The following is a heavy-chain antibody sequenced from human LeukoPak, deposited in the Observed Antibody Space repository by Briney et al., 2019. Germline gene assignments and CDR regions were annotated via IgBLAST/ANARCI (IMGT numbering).Heavy chain of an antibody. CDR2: VSSSVTTV. J-gene: IGHJ4*02. V-gene: IGHV3-48*04. CDR1: EFTFSSYG. Sequence: GGSLRLSCAASEFTFSSYGMHWVRQAPGKGLEWVSHVSSSVTTVYYADSVRGRFTLSRDNAKNSVSLQMNSLRAEDTAVYYCARDKRKGIVGSTKSYFDYWGQGTLVTVSS. D-gene: IGHD1-26*01. CDR3: ARDKRKGIVGSTKSYFDY.